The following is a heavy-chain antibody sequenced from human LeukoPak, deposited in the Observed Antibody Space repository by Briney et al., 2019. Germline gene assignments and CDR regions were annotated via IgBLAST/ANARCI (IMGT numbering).Heavy chain of an antibody. CDR2: VIHSGST. D-gene: IGHD1-1*01. J-gene: IGHJ4*02. V-gene: IGHV4-4*02. CDR3: ARVNINNWHSCDY. Sequence: SETLSLTCAVSGGSISSGTWWSWVRQPPGKGLEWIGEVIHSGSTKCNPSLESRVSMSVDKSRNHFSLNLSSVTAADTAVYYCARVNINNWHSCDYWGQGTLVTVSS. CDR1: GGSISSGTW.